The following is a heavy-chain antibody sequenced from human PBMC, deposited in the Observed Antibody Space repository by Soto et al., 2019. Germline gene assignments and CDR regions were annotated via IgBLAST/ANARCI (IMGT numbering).Heavy chain of an antibody. CDR1: GYSFSTHA. CDR3: ARDGARITVFGVIYYFDY. V-gene: IGHV1-3*01. Sequence: ASVKFSCKASGYSFSTHALHWVRQAPGQRLEWMGWVNAGNGNAKSSQKFQGRVAFTRDTSASTAYMELSSLRSEDTAVYYCARDGARITVFGVIYYFDYWGQGTLVTVSS. J-gene: IGHJ4*02. D-gene: IGHD3-3*01. CDR2: VNAGNGNA.